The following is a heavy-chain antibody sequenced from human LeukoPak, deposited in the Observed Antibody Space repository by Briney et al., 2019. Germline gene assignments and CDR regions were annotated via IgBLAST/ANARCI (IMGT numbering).Heavy chain of an antibody. CDR1: GYTFTGYY. Sequence: ASVKVSLQPSGYTFTGYYMHSLRPAPAQGLEWMGWINPNSGGTNYAQKFQGWVTMTRDTSISTAYMELSRLRSDDTAVYYCARDRYSGYDSAVWYYGMDVWGQGTTVTVSS. CDR3: ARDRYSGYDSAVWYYGMDV. V-gene: IGHV1-2*04. J-gene: IGHJ6*02. D-gene: IGHD5-12*01. CDR2: INPNSGGT.